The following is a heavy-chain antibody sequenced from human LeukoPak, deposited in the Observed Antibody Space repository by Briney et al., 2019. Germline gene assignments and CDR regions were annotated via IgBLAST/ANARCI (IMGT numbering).Heavy chain of an antibody. V-gene: IGHV5-51*01. J-gene: IGHJ4*02. Sequence: EESLKISCKGSGYSFTYWIGWVRQMPGKGLEWMGIIYSGDSHTKYSPSFQGRVTISVDNSISTAYLQWSSLEASDTAMYYCASARHGDCVWDYWGQGTLVTVSS. CDR3: ASARHGDCVWDY. CDR2: IYSGDSHT. CDR1: GYSFTYW. D-gene: IGHD2-21*02.